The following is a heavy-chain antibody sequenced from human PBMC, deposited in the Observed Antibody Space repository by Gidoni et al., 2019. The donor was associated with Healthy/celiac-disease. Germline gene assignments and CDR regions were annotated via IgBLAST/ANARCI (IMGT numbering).Heavy chain of an antibody. Sequence: QVQLVESGGGVVQPGRSLRLSCAASGSTFSSYGMHWVHQAPGKGLEWVAVIWYDGSNKYYADSVKGRFTISRDNSKNTLDLQMNSLRAEDTAVYYCAASTTAMVSGWFDPWGQGTLVTVSS. CDR2: IWYDGSNK. J-gene: IGHJ5*02. CDR3: AASTTAMVSGWFDP. V-gene: IGHV3-33*01. D-gene: IGHD5-18*01. CDR1: GSTFSSYG.